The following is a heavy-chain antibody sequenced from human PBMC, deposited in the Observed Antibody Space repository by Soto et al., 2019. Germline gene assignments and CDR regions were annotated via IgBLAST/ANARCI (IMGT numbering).Heavy chain of an antibody. V-gene: IGHV4-59*01. CDR1: GGSISSYS. CDR2: ISYSGST. D-gene: IGHD5-18*01. J-gene: IGHJ6*02. Sequence: SATLSVTCTVSGGSISSYSWSWIRQPPGKGLEWIGYISYSGSTNYNPSLKSRVTISVDTSKNQFSLKMRSVTAADTAVYYCAREGVTPSYYYYYGMDVWGQGTTVT. CDR3: AREGVTPSYYYYYGMDV.